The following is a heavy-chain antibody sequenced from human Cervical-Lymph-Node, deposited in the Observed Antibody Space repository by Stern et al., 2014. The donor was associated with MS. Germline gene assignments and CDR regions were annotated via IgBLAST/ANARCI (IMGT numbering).Heavy chain of an antibody. CDR1: GGSITNRDY. CDR2: VYYSGIT. V-gene: IGHV4-39*02. D-gene: IGHD4-11*01. CDR3: ARGVTAVTNYVPNWCFDL. Sequence: QLQLQESGPGLVKPSETLSLTCTVSGGSITNRDYWGWIRQSPGKGLEWIGSVYYSGITYYRPSLQSRAPISIVPSRHQFFLRVNSGTATDTAVYFCARGVTAVTNYVPNWCFDLWGRGTLVTVSS. J-gene: IGHJ2*01.